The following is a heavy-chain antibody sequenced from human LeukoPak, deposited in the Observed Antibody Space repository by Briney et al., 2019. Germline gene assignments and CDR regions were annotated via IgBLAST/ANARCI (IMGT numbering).Heavy chain of an antibody. J-gene: IGHJ4*02. CDR3: ARGPRNLHDSSGFDY. V-gene: IGHV1-46*01. CDR1: GYTFTSYY. Sequence: ASVKVSCKASGYTFTSYYMHWVRQAPGQGLEWMGIINPSGGSTSYAQKFQGRVTMTRDTSTSTVYMELSSLRSEDTAVYYCARGPRNLHDSSGFDYWGQGTLVTVSS. D-gene: IGHD3-22*01. CDR2: INPSGGST.